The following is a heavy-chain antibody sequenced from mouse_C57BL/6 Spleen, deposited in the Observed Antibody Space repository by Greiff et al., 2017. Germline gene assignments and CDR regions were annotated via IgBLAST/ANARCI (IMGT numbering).Heavy chain of an antibody. J-gene: IGHJ2*01. V-gene: IGHV8-8*01. CDR2: IWGDDDK. Sequence: QVTLKVSGPGILQPSQTLSLTCSFSGFSLSTFGMGVGWIRQPSGKGLEWLAHIWGDDDKYFNPALKSRLTISKDTSKNQVFLKLANVDTADTATYYCARIPSTNSIYFDYWGQGTTLTVSA. CDR1: GFSLSTFGMG. CDR3: ARIPSTNSIYFDY. D-gene: IGHD2-10*02.